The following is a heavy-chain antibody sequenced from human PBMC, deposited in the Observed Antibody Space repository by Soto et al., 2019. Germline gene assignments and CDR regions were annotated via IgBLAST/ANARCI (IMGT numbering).Heavy chain of an antibody. CDR2: INPSGGST. CDR1: GYTFTSYY. Sequence: GASVKVSCKASGYTFTSYYMHWVRQAPGQGLEWMGIINPSGGSTSYAQKFQGRVTMTRDTSTSTVYMELSSLRSEDTAVYYCARGRGVVVPAAMTYYYYYGMDGWGQGNTVTVSS. J-gene: IGHJ6*02. CDR3: ARGRGVVVPAAMTYYYYYGMDG. V-gene: IGHV1-46*01. D-gene: IGHD2-2*01.